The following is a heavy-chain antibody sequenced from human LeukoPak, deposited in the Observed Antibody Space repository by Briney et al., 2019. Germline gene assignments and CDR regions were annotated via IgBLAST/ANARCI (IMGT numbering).Heavy chain of an antibody. D-gene: IGHD3-3*01. J-gene: IGHJ4*02. CDR3: ARVRFLEWLSLDY. Sequence: PGGSLRLSCAASGFTFSSYTMNWVRQAPGKGLEWVAAISSSSRDIFYADSVKGRFSISRDNTQNSLSLQMNSLRAEDTAVYYCARVRFLEWLSLDYWGQGTLVTVSS. CDR2: ISSSSRDI. CDR1: GFTFSSYT. V-gene: IGHV3-21*01.